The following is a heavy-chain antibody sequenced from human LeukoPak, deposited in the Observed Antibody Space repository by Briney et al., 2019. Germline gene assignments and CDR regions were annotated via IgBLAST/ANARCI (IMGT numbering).Heavy chain of an antibody. CDR3: ARVQQDSFDY. Sequence: PGGSLRLSCAASGFTVSSNSMTWVRQAPGKGLEWVSIIYSGGSTYYADSVKGRFTISRDNSKNTLYLQMNSLRAEGTAVYYCARVQQDSFDYWGQGTLVTVSS. CDR1: GFTVSSNS. J-gene: IGHJ4*02. D-gene: IGHD5-18*01. V-gene: IGHV3-53*01. CDR2: IYSGGST.